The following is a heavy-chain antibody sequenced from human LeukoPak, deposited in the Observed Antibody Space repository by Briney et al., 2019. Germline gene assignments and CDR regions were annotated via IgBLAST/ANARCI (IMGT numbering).Heavy chain of an antibody. D-gene: IGHD3-3*01. CDR3: ASTFGVGAY. Sequence: GGSLRLSCAASGFTFNDYPMTWARQAPGKGLEWVSSITCDCNYIFYADSVKGRFAISRDNEQNSMSLQMNSLRAEDTAVYYCASTFGVGAYWGQGNLVTVSS. J-gene: IGHJ4*02. V-gene: IGHV3-21*04. CDR2: ITCDCNYI. CDR1: GFTFNDYP.